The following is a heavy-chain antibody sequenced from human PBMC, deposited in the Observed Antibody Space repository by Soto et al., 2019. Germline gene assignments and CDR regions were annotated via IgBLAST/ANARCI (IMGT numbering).Heavy chain of an antibody. CDR3: ARDSEEYCSGGSCYTFDY. V-gene: IGHV3-21*01. J-gene: IGHJ4*02. D-gene: IGHD2-15*01. CDR1: GFTFSSYS. CDR2: ISSSSSYI. Sequence: EVQLVESGGGLVKPGGSLRLSCAASGFTFSSYSMNWVRQAPGKGLEWVSSISSSSSYIYYADSVNGRFTISRDNAKNSLYLQMNSLRAEDTAVYYCARDSEEYCSGGSCYTFDYWGQGTLVTVSS.